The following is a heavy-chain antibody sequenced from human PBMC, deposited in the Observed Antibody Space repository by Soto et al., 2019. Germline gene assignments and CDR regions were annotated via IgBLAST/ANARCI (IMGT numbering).Heavy chain of an antibody. D-gene: IGHD2-2*01. CDR1: GGSISSYY. CDR3: ARHLVVPAARHYYFDY. CDR2: IYYSGST. V-gene: IGHV4-59*08. Sequence: SETLSLTCTFSGGSISSYYWSWIRQPPGKGLEWIGYIYYSGSTNYNPSLKSRVTISVDTSKNQFSLKLSSVTAADTAVYYCARHLVVPAARHYYFDYWGQGTLVTVSS. J-gene: IGHJ4*02.